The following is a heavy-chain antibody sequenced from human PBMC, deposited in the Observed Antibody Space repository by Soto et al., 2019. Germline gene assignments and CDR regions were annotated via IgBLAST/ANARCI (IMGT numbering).Heavy chain of an antibody. CDR1: GYTFTSYG. V-gene: IGHV1-18*01. CDR2: ISAYNGNT. CDR3: ASASISAAPSGWFDP. J-gene: IGHJ5*02. D-gene: IGHD6-13*01. Sequence: QVQLVQYGAEVKKPGASVKVPGKASGYTFTSYGVSWELQDPGQGLEWMGWISAYNGNTNYAQKLQGRVTMTTDTSTSTAYMELRSLRSDDTAVFYCASASISAAPSGWFDPWGQGTLVTVSS.